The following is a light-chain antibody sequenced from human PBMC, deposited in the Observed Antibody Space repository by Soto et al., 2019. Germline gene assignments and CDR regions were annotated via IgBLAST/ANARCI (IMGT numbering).Light chain of an antibody. CDR3: QQRSNWPPWT. CDR2: DAS. Sequence: EIVLTQSPATLSLSPGERATLSCRASQIVSSYLAWYQQKPGQAPRLLIYDASNRATGIPARFSGSGSGTDFTLTISSLEPEDFAVYYCQQRSNWPPWTFGQGTKV. J-gene: IGKJ1*01. CDR1: QIVSSY. V-gene: IGKV3-11*01.